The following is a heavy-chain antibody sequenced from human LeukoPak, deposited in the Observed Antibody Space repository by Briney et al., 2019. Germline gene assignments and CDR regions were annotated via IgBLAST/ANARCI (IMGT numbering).Heavy chain of an antibody. Sequence: GGSLRLSCAASGFTFSSYAMHWVRQAPGKGLEYVSAISSNGGSTYYANSVKGRFTISRDNSKNTLYLQMGSLRAEDMAVYCCARESVYGGPLDYWGQGTLVTVSS. J-gene: IGHJ4*02. CDR3: ARESVYGGPLDY. CDR1: GFTFSSYA. V-gene: IGHV3-64*01. CDR2: ISSNGGST. D-gene: IGHD4-23*01.